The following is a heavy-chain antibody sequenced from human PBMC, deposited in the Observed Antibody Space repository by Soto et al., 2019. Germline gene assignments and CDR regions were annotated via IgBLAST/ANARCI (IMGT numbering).Heavy chain of an antibody. CDR3: AREVAATTHFDY. J-gene: IGHJ4*02. V-gene: IGHV4-31*03. D-gene: IGHD2-15*01. CDR2: VYYGLST. CDR1: GASISSDGHY. Sequence: QVQLQESGPGLVKPSQTLSLTCTVSGASISSDGHYWSWIRQHPGKGLEWIGYVYYGLSTYYNPCLKSRVTISIDTSKNQFSLKLSSVTAADTAVYYCAREVAATTHFDYWGQGTLVTVSS.